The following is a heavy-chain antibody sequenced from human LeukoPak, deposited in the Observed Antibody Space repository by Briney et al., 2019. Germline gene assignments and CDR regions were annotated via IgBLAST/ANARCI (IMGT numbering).Heavy chain of an antibody. D-gene: IGHD6-13*01. Sequence: PGGSLRLSCAASGFTFSSYAMSWVRQAPGKGLEWVSAISGSGGSTYYADSVKGRFTISRDNSKNTLYLQMNSLGAEDTAVYYCAKISWSRRVHFDYWGQGTLVTVSS. CDR3: AKISWSRRVHFDY. CDR1: GFTFSSYA. CDR2: ISGSGGST. J-gene: IGHJ4*02. V-gene: IGHV3-23*01.